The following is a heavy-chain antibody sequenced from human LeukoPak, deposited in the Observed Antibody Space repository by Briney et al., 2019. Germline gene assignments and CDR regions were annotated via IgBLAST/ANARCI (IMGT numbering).Heavy chain of an antibody. J-gene: IGHJ6*02. D-gene: IGHD2-15*01. CDR3: ARWYCGGGSCYSYYYGMDV. Sequence: ASVKVFCKASGYTFTSYVISRVRQAPGQGLEWMGWISAYNGDTKYVQKLQGRVTMTTDSSTSTAYMELRSLTSDDTAVYYCARWYCGGGSCYSYYYGMDVWGQGTTVTVSS. V-gene: IGHV1-18*01. CDR1: GYTFTSYV. CDR2: ISAYNGDT.